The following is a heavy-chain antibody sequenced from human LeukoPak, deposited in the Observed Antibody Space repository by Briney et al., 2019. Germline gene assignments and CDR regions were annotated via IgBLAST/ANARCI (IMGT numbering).Heavy chain of an antibody. CDR3: ARVARCTSCFDVDY. D-gene: IGHD2-2*01. Sequence: PSETLSLTCTVSGYSISSGYYWGWIRQPPGKWLEWIGSFFLKGSTYYNPSLKSRVTISVDTSKNQFSLTLSSVTAADTAVYYCARVARCTSCFDVDYWGQGTLVTVSS. CDR2: FFLKGST. CDR1: GYSISSGYY. V-gene: IGHV4-38-2*02. J-gene: IGHJ4*02.